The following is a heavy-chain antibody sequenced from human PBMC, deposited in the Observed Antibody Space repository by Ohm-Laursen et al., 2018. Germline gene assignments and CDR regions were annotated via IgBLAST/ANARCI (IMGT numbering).Heavy chain of an antibody. CDR1: GFTFSSYD. Sequence: SLRLSCAASGFTFSSYDMHWVRQAAGRGLEWVSAINTVGDTYNLDSVEGRFTLSRDNGKNSLYLQMNGLTAGDTAVYYCANFWDDSSGYQGAFDIWGQGTMVTVSS. V-gene: IGHV3-13*01. J-gene: IGHJ3*02. CDR2: INTVGDT. D-gene: IGHD3-22*01. CDR3: ANFWDDSSGYQGAFDI.